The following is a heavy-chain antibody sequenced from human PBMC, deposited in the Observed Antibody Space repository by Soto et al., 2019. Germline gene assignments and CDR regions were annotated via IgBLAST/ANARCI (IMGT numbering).Heavy chain of an antibody. J-gene: IGHJ4*02. V-gene: IGHV1-2*04. D-gene: IGHD2-2*01. CDR2: INPNSGGT. CDR1: GYTFTGYY. CDR3: ARYKMNDCSSTSCSRGGFDY. Sequence: GASVKVSCKASGYTFTGYYMHWVRQASGQGLEWMGWINPNSGGTNYAQKFQGWVTMTRDTSISTAYMELSRLRSDDTAVYYCARYKMNDCSSTSCSRGGFDYWGQGTLVTVSS.